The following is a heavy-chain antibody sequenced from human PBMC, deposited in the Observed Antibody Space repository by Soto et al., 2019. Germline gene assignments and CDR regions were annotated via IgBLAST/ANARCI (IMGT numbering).Heavy chain of an antibody. D-gene: IGHD4-4*01. CDR1: GYTFRAYS. V-gene: IGHV1-3*01. CDR3: ARGSNAGLDY. Sequence: QVQVVQSGAEVNKPGASVKVSCKASGYTFRAYSMNWVRQAPGQRLEWMGWINGVNGITEYSQTFQGRVTITRDTSASIAYMELSSLRPEDTAVYYCARGSNAGLDYWGQGTLVTVSS. J-gene: IGHJ4*02. CDR2: INGVNGIT.